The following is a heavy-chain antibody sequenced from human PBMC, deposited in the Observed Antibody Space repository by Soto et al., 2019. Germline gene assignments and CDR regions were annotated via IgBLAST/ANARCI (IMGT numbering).Heavy chain of an antibody. CDR3: AKALYCSSTSCSIPFNWFDP. V-gene: IGHV3-23*01. CDR2: ISGSGGST. Sequence: SGGSLRLSCAASGFTFSIYAMSWVRQAPGKGLEWVSAISGSGGSTYYADSVKGRFTISRDNSKNTLYLQMNSLRAEDTAVYYCAKALYCSSTSCSIPFNWFDPWGQGTLVTVSS. J-gene: IGHJ5*02. D-gene: IGHD2-2*01. CDR1: GFTFSIYA.